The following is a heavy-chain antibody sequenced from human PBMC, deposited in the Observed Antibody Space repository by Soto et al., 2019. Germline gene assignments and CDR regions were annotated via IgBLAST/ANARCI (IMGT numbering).Heavy chain of an antibody. J-gene: IGHJ4*02. CDR1: GDSISSYY. D-gene: IGHD3-22*01. CDR3: ALRSMAVVPEY. CDR2: LYYGRSA. V-gene: IGHV4-59*01. Sequence: QVQLQESGPGLVKPSETLSLTCAVSGDSISSYYCMWIRQPPGKGLESIGYLYYGRSANYNPSLKSRLTLSVDTSTNQCSLTLSSMPAADTAVYYCALRSMAVVPEYWGQGTLVTVSS.